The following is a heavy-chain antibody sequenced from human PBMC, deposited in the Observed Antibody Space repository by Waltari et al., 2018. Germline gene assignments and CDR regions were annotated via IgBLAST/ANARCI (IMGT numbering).Heavy chain of an antibody. Sequence: QVQLVQSGSELKKPGASVKVSCKASGYIFTNYAMNWVRQAPGQGLEWMGWIRTNTVTPTFAQGFTGRFVFSLDTSVSTAYLQISSLKAEDTAVYYCARGIQLWGRGSWYFDDWGQGTLVTVSS. CDR3: ARGIQLWGRGSWYFDD. J-gene: IGHJ4*02. CDR2: IRTNTVTP. V-gene: IGHV7-4-1*02. D-gene: IGHD5-18*01. CDR1: GYIFTNYA.